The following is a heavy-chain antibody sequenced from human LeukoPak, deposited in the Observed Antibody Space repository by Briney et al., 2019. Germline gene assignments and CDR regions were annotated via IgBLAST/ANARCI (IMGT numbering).Heavy chain of an antibody. V-gene: IGHV3-30*02. CDR1: GFTFSSCG. D-gene: IGHD3-10*01. CDR3: ARDSEPMDYYGSGSYDY. CDR2: IRYDGSNK. J-gene: IGHJ4*02. Sequence: KAGGSLRLSCAASGFTFSSCGMHWVRQAPGKGLEWVAFIRYDGSNKYYADSVKGRFTISRDNSKNTLYLQMNSLRAEDTAVYYCARDSEPMDYYGSGSYDYWGQGTLVTVSS.